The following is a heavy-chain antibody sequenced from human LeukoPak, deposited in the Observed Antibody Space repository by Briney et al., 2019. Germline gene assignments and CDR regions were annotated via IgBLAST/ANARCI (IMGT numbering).Heavy chain of an antibody. J-gene: IGHJ3*02. V-gene: IGHV3-53*01. D-gene: IGHD2-2*01. CDR3: AGNIVVVPAAMGPAFDI. CDR2: IYSGGST. Sequence: GGSLRLSCAASGFTVSSNYMSWVRQAPGKGLEWVSVIYSGGSTYYADSVKGRFTISRDNSKNTLYLQVNSLRAEDTAVYYCAGNIVVVPAAMGPAFDIWGQGTMVTVSS. CDR1: GFTVSSNY.